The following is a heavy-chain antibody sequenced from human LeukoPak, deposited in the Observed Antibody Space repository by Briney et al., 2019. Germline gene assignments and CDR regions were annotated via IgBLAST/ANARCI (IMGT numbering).Heavy chain of an antibody. D-gene: IGHD3-16*01. CDR3: ASRKGKGLGAFDI. Sequence: PGGSLRLSCAASGFTFSSYAMSWVRQAPGKGLEWVSAISGSGGSTYYADSVKGRFTISRDNSKNTLYLQMNSLGAEDTAVYYCASRKGKGLGAFDIWGQGTMVTVSS. CDR1: GFTFSSYA. J-gene: IGHJ3*02. CDR2: ISGSGGST. V-gene: IGHV3-23*01.